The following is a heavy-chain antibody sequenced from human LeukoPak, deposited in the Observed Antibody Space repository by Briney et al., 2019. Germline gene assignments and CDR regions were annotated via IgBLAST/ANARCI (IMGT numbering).Heavy chain of an antibody. CDR3: ARDHHDYYDSSGYYFF. J-gene: IGHJ4*02. V-gene: IGHV4-39*07. Sequence: SETLSLTCTVSGGSISSSNYFWGWIRQSPGRGLEWIGSISYGGDTYYNPSLKSRVTISLDTPKSQFSLRLSSVTAADTAVYYCARDHHDYYDSSGYYFFWGQGTLVTVSS. CDR1: GGSISSSNYF. D-gene: IGHD3-22*01. CDR2: ISYGGDT.